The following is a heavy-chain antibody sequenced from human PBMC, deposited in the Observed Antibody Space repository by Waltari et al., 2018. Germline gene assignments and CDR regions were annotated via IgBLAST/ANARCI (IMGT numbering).Heavy chain of an antibody. V-gene: IGHV4-39*01. Sequence: QLQLQESGPGLVKPSETLSLTCTVSGDSIRRSSYYWGLIRQSPGKGLEWIGTIYYSGNTYYNPTLKSRVTISGDTSKNQFSLKLSSVTAADTAVYYCARHWKRNGYRFDPRGQGTLVTVSS. CDR1: GDSIRRSSYY. CDR2: IYYSGNT. D-gene: IGHD5-12*01. CDR3: ARHWKRNGYRFDP. J-gene: IGHJ5*02.